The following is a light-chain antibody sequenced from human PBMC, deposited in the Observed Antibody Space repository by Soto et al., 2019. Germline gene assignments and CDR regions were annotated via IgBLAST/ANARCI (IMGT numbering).Light chain of an antibody. Sequence: QSALAQPPSVSGAPGQRVTISCTGSSSSIGAGYDVHWYQQLPGTAPKLLIYINKNRPSGVPDRFSGSKSGTSASLAITGLQAEDEADYYCQSYDSSPSGYVFGTGTKVTVL. CDR1: SSSIGAGYD. CDR2: INK. V-gene: IGLV1-40*01. J-gene: IGLJ1*01. CDR3: QSYDSSPSGYV.